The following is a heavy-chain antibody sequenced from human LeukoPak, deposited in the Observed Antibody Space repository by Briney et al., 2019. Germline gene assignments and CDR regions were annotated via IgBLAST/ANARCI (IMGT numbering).Heavy chain of an antibody. CDR1: GFTVSSNY. V-gene: IGHV3-53*01. CDR2: IYSGAST. CDR3: ARVEMATMNFDY. D-gene: IGHD5-24*01. Sequence: PGGSLRLSCAASGFTVSSNYMSWVRQAPGKGLEWVSVIYSGASTYYADSVKGRFTISRDNSKNTLYLQMNSLRAEDTAVYYCARVEMATMNFDYWGQGTLVTVSS. J-gene: IGHJ4*02.